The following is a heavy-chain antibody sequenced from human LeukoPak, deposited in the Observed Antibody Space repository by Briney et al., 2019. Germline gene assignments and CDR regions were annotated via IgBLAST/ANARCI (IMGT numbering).Heavy chain of an antibody. J-gene: IGHJ5*02. D-gene: IGHD6-13*01. CDR2: IYYSGST. CDR1: GGSISSSSYY. V-gene: IGHV4-39*07. CDR3: ARDRIAAAGTQFDP. Sequence: SETLSLTCTVSGGSISSSSYYWGWIRQPPGKGLEWIGSIYYSGSTYYNPSLKSRVTISVDTSKNQFSLKLSSVTAADTAVYYCARDRIAAAGTQFDPWGQGTLVTVSS.